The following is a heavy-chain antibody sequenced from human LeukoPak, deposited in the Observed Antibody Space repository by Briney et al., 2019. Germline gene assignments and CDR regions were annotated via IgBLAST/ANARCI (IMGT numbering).Heavy chain of an antibody. CDR3: AKDRSAGGGWPLFDS. J-gene: IGHJ4*02. CDR2: ISSSSSI. Sequence: GGSLRLSCAASGFTFSSHNMNWVRQAPGKGLEWVSYISSSSSIFYADSVMGRFTISRDNAKNSLYLQMNCLRDEDTAVYYCAKDRSAGGGWPLFDSWGQGTLVTVSS. V-gene: IGHV3-48*02. D-gene: IGHD6-19*01. CDR1: GFTFSSHN.